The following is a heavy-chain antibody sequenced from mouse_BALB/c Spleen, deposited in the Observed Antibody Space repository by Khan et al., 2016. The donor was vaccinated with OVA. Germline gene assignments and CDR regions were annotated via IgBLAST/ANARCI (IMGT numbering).Heavy chain of an antibody. Sequence: DVQLQESGPGLVKPSQSLSLTCTVTGYSITSDYAWNWLRQFPGNKLEWMGFISYSGNTNYNPSLKSRISITRDTSKNHLFLQLNSVTTEDTATDYCARVYGGDFDYWGQGTTLTVSS. CDR1: GYSITSDYA. CDR3: ARVYGGDFDY. CDR2: ISYSGNT. J-gene: IGHJ2*01. V-gene: IGHV3-2*02. D-gene: IGHD1-1*01.